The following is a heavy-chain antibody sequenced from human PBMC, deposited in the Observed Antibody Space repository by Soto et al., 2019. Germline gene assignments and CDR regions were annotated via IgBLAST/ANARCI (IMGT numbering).Heavy chain of an antibody. Sequence: PGGSLRLSCTVSGFAFNNYGINWVRQAPGKGLEWVSSISKSDYTYYSDSVKGRFAISRDNAKSSVSLQMNSLRAEDTAVYYCAKAREVTLVRVPSSYWGQGTL. CDR3: AKAREVTLVRVPSSY. D-gene: IGHD3-10*01. CDR1: GFAFNNYG. CDR2: ISKSDYT. J-gene: IGHJ4*02. V-gene: IGHV3-21*04.